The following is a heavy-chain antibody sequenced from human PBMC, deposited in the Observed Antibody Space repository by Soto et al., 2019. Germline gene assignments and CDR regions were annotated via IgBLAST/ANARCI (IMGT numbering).Heavy chain of an antibody. V-gene: IGHV1-24*01. CDR1: GYTLTELS. CDR3: ATSVDTRSGGSYPLDY. CDR2: FDPEDGET. D-gene: IGHD2-15*01. Sequence: QVQLVQSGADVKKPGASVKVSCKVSGYTLTELSMHWVRQAPGKGLEWMGGFDPEDGETIYAQKLQGRVTMTEDTSTDTAYMELSSLRSEDTAVYYCATSVDTRSGGSYPLDYWGQGTLVTVSS. J-gene: IGHJ4*02.